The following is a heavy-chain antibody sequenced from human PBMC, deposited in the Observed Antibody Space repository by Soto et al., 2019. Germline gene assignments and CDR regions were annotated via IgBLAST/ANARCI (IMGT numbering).Heavy chain of an antibody. V-gene: IGHV1-69*01. CDR1: GGTFSSYA. CDR2: IIPIFGTA. CDR3: TEESYDSSGPVGAGAFDI. Sequence: QVQLVQSGAEVKKPGSSVKVSCKASGGTFSSYAISWVRQAPGQGLEWMGGIIPIFGTANYAQKFQGRVTITADESTSTAHMELSSLRSEDTAVDYCTEESYDSSGPVGAGAFDIWGQGTMVAVSS. D-gene: IGHD3-22*01. J-gene: IGHJ3*02.